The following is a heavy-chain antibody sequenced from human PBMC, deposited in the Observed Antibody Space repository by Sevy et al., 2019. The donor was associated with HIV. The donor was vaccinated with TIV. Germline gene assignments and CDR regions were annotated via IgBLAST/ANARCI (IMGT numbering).Heavy chain of an antibody. D-gene: IGHD6-6*01. V-gene: IGHV3-23*01. J-gene: IGHJ6*02. CDR3: AKNRVLSQRVVGFGMDV. CDR2: ISGSGGST. CDR1: GFTFSSYA. Sequence: GGSLRLSCAASGFTFSSYAMSWVRQAPGKGLEWVSAISGSGGSTYYADSVKGRFTISRDNSKNTLYLQMNSLRAEDTAVYYCAKNRVLSQRVVGFGMDVWGQGTTVTVSS.